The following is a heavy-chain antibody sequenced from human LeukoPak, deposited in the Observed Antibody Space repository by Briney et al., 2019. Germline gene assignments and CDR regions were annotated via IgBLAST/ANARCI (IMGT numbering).Heavy chain of an antibody. CDR1: GYSFTSYW. V-gene: IGHV5-10-1*01. D-gene: IGHD2-2*01. J-gene: IGHJ4*02. CDR3: ARRCSSSSCPFEY. Sequence: GESLQISCKGSGYSFTSYWISGVRQMPGKGLEGMGRTDPSDSYTNYSPSFQGHVTISADKSISTAYLQWSSLKASDTAMYYCARRCSSSSCPFEYWGQGTLVTVSS. CDR2: TDPSDSYT.